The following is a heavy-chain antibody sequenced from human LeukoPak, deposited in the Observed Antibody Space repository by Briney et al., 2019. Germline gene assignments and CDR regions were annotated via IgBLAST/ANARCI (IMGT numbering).Heavy chain of an antibody. CDR2: IIPIFGTA. CDR1: GGTFSSYA. J-gene: IGHJ4*02. Sequence: APVKVSCKASGGTFSSYAISWVRQAPGQGLEWMGGIIPIFGTANYAQKFQGRVTITADEATSTAYMELSSLRSEDTAVYYCARNDFWSGYQFDYWGQGTLVTVSS. V-gene: IGHV1-69*13. CDR3: ARNDFWSGYQFDY. D-gene: IGHD3-3*01.